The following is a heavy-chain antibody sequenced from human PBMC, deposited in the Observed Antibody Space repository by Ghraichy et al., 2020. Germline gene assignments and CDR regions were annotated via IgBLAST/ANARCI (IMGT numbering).Heavy chain of an antibody. CDR2: IQQDGSKK. V-gene: IGHV3-7*01. Sequence: LTCAASGFTFSSYWMSWVRQAPGKGPEWVAIIQQDGSKKYFVDSVKGRFTISRDNAKNSLYLQMNSLRAEDTAVYYCARVIRWEDYFDYWGPGTLVTVSS. D-gene: IGHD1-26*01. CDR3: ARVIRWEDYFDY. CDR1: GFTFSSYW. J-gene: IGHJ4*02.